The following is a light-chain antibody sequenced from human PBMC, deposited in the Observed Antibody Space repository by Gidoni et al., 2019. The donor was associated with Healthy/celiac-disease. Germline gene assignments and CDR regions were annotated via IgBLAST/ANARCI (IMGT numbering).Light chain of an antibody. V-gene: IGLV2-14*01. CDR1: SSDVGGYNY. CDR2: EVS. CDR3: SSYTSSSTLYV. Sequence: QSALTQPASVSGSPGQSITISCTGTSSDVGGYNYVSWYQQHPGKAPKLMIYEVSNRPSGVSNRFSGSKSGNTASLTISGLQAEDEADYYSSSYTSSSTLYVFRTGTKVTVL. J-gene: IGLJ1*01.